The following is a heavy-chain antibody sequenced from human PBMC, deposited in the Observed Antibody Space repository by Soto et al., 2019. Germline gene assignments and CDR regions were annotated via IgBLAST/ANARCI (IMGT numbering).Heavy chain of an antibody. V-gene: IGHV3-15*01. CDR2: VKSKTDGATT. CDR1: GFTFINAW. CDR3: AKSEGYLSSWYVIY. D-gene: IGHD6-13*01. J-gene: IGHJ4*02. Sequence: PGGSLRLSCAASGFTFINAWMTWVRQTPGKGLEWVGRVKSKTDGATTDYAAPVKGRFTISRDDSKNTLYLQINSLKTEDTAVYYCAKSEGYLSSWYVIYWGQGTLVTVSS.